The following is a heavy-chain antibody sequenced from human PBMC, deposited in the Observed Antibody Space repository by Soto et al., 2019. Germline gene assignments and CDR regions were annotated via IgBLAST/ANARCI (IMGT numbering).Heavy chain of an antibody. D-gene: IGHD4-17*01. V-gene: IGHV1-18*01. CDR3: ARRYGDPSSASGFDY. Sequence: QVQLVQSGAEVKKPGASVKVSCKASGYTFTSYGISWVRQAPGRGLEWMGWVSPYNGNRNYAEKVQGRVTMTTDTSMSTAYMELRSLKSDDTAVYYCARRYGDPSSASGFDYWGQGTQVTVTS. CDR1: GYTFTSYG. J-gene: IGHJ4*02. CDR2: VSPYNGNR.